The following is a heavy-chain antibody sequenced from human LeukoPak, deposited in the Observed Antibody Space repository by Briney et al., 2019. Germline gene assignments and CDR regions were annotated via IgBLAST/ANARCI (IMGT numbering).Heavy chain of an antibody. V-gene: IGHV3-7*03. Sequence: GSLRLSCAASGFMFSSNWMSWVRLAPGKGLEWVANIKEDGTETYYVDSVKGRFTISRDNAKNSLYLQMNSLRVEDTAVYYCAKEGRSLQAYWGQGTLVTVSS. CDR2: IKEDGTET. CDR3: AKEGRSLQAY. J-gene: IGHJ4*02. D-gene: IGHD5-24*01. CDR1: GFMFSSNW.